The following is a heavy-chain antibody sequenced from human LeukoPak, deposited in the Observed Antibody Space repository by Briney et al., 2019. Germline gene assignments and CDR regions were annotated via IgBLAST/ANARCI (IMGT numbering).Heavy chain of an antibody. Sequence: ASVRVSCKVSGYTLTELSMHWVRQAPGKGLEWMGGFDPEDGETIYAQKFQGRVTMTEDTSTDTAYMELSSLRSEDTAVYYCATARASTDAWYYFDYWGQGTLVTVSS. CDR3: ATARASTDAWYYFDY. CDR1: GYTLTELS. CDR2: FDPEDGET. J-gene: IGHJ4*02. V-gene: IGHV1-24*01. D-gene: IGHD2-2*01.